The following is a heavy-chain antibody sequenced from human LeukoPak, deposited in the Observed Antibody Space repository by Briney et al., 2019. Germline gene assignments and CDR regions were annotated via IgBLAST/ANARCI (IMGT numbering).Heavy chain of an antibody. D-gene: IGHD3-22*01. CDR2: INHSGST. CDR1: GGSFSGYY. Sequence: PSETLSLTCAVYGGSFSGYYWSWIRQPPGKGLEWIGEINHSGSTNYNPSLKSRVTISVDTSKNQFSLKLSSVTVADTAVYYCARGYYYDSSGYYFDAFDIWGQGTMVTVSS. CDR3: ARGYYYDSSGYYFDAFDI. J-gene: IGHJ3*02. V-gene: IGHV4-34*01.